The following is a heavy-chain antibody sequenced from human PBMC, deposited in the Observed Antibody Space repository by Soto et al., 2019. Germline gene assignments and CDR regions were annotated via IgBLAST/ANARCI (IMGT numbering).Heavy chain of an antibody. D-gene: IGHD2-2*01. CDR1: GFTFNNYG. Sequence: GGSLRLSCAASGFTFNNYGMHWVRQAPGKGLEWVAVISYDGRNKYYADSVKGRFTISRDHSKNTLYLQMNSLRAEDTAVYYCARGYSSNTRCYSVDAWGKGTTVTVSS. J-gene: IGHJ6*04. CDR2: ISYDGRNK. V-gene: IGHV3-30*03. CDR3: ARGYSSNTRCYSVDA.